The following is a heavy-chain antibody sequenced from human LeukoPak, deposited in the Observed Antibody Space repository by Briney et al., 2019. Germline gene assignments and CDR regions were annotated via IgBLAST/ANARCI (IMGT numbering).Heavy chain of an antibody. D-gene: IGHD3-10*01. J-gene: IGHJ3*02. CDR1: GGSISSGGYS. V-gene: IGHV4-30-2*01. CDR3: ARELWFGELLPLPGAFDI. Sequence: SQTLSLTCAVSGGSISSGGYSWSWIRQPPGKGLEWIGYIYHSGSTYYNPSLKSRVTISVDRSKNQFSLKLSSVTAADTAVYYCARELWFGELLPLPGAFDIWGQGTMVTVSS. CDR2: IYHSGST.